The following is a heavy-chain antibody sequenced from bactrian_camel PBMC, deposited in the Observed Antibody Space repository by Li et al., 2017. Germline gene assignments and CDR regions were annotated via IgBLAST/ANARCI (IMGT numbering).Heavy chain of an antibody. Sequence: EVQLVESGGGLVRPGGSLRLSCQASGVPFARYAMHWVRQAPGMGLEWVSTINDGGATYYADSVKDRFTISRDNAKNTVYLQLNSLKTEDMAMYYCAKSTTYWPIFDYWGQGTQVTVS. CDR3: AKSTTYWPIFDY. CDR2: INDGGAT. J-gene: IGHJ6*01. D-gene: IGHD1*01. V-gene: IGHV3S40*01. CDR1: GVPFARYA.